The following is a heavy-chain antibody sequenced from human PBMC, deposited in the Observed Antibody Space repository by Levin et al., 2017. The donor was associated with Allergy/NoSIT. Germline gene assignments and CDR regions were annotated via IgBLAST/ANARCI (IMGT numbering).Heavy chain of an antibody. D-gene: IGHD3-3*01. CDR1: GYTFTNHW. CDR3: ARGNYDFWSGNYHSFDY. J-gene: IGHJ4*02. CDR2: VYPTDSSA. V-gene: IGHV5-51*01. Sequence: GESLKISCKGSGYTFTNHWIGWVRQVPGKGLEWLGIVYPTDSSATYGPSFQGQVTMSVDKSIITSYLQWSSLQASDTAIYYCARGNYDFWSGNYHSFDYWGQGTLLSVSS.